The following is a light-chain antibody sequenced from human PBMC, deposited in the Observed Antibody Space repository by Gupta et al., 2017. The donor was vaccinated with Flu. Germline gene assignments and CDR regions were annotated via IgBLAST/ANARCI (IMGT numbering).Light chain of an antibody. CDR2: DAS. Sequence: PASLSLSPGDRATLTCRASQSVSSYLAWYQQKPGKAPRLLIYDASTRATGIPARFSGSGSGTDFTLTISSLEPEDFAVYYCQQRSNWPRTFGQGTKVEIE. J-gene: IGKJ1*01. CDR1: QSVSSY. V-gene: IGKV3-11*01. CDR3: QQRSNWPRT.